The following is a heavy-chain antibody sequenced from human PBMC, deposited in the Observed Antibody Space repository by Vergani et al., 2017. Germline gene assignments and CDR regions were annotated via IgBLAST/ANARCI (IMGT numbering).Heavy chain of an antibody. J-gene: IGHJ6*03. D-gene: IGHD3-3*01. V-gene: IGHV4-61*10. CDR2: IYYSGST. CDR1: GGSVSSGSYY. CDR3: ARGADDEFWSGAYYYYMDV. Sequence: QVQLQESGTGLVKPSETLSLTCTVSGGSVSSGSYYWSWIRQPAGKGLEWIGYIYYSGSTNYNPSLKSRVTISVDTSKNQFSLKLSSVTAADTAVFYCARGADDEFWSGAYYYYMDVWGKGTTVTVSS.